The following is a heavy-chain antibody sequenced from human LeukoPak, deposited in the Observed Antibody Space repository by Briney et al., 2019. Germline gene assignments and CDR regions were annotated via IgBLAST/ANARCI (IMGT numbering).Heavy chain of an antibody. Sequence: GSLRLSCAASGFTFSNYWMSWVRQAPGKGLEWVSFIYSGGNTHYSDSVKGRFTISRDNSKNTLYLQINSLRAEDTAVYYCARRAGEYSHPYDYWGQGTLVTVSS. V-gene: IGHV3-53*01. CDR3: ARRAGEYSHPYDY. CDR2: IYSGGNT. D-gene: IGHD4-17*01. J-gene: IGHJ4*02. CDR1: GFTFSNYW.